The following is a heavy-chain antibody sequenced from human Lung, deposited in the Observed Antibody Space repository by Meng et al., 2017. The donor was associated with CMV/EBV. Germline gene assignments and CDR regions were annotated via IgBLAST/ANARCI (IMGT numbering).Heavy chain of an antibody. D-gene: IGHD3-16*01. V-gene: IGHV3-30-3*01. CDR2: ISYDGSNK. Sequence: QGTSVESGGGVVPPGRSLRLSCAAFGFTFSSYAMHWVRQAPGKGLEWVAVISYDGSNKYYADSVKGRFTISRDNSKNTLYLQMNSLRAEDTAVYYCARASRVLGGFDYWGQGTLVTVSS. CDR3: ARASRVLGGFDY. CDR1: GFTFSSYA. J-gene: IGHJ4*02.